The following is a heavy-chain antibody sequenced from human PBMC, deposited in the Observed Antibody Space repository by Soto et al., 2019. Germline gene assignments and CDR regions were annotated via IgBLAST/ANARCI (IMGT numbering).Heavy chain of an antibody. CDR3: ARDMSGGTYNYYYGMDV. J-gene: IGHJ6*02. CDR1: GFSFTSYA. V-gene: IGHV3-23*01. D-gene: IGHD1-26*01. CDR2: ISGIFSPT. Sequence: ASLRLSCAASGFSFTSYAMTWVGQARVIGLEFVSAISGIFSPTYYADSVKVRFTISRYNSKNTLYLQMNSLRADDTAVYYCARDMSGGTYNYYYGMDVWGQGT.